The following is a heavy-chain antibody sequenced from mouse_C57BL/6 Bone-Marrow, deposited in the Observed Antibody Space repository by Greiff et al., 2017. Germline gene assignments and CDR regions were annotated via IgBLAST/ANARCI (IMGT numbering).Heavy chain of an antibody. D-gene: IGHD2-3*01. V-gene: IGHV5-12*01. CDR2: ISNGGGST. CDR3: ARGGWLLSFDY. CDR1: GFTFSDYY. J-gene: IGHJ2*01. Sequence: DVKLVESGGGLVQPGGSLKLSCAASGFTFSDYYMYWVRQTPEKRLEWVAYISNGGGSTYYPDTVKGRFTISRDNAKNTLYLQMSRLKSEDTAMYYCARGGWLLSFDYWGQGTTLTVSS.